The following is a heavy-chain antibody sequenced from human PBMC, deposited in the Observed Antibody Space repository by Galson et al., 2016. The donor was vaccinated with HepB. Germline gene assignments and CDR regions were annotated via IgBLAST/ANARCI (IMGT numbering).Heavy chain of an antibody. CDR1: GFTFNNHA. V-gene: IGHV3-23*01. Sequence: SLRLPCAASGFTFNNHAMNWVRQAPGKGLEWVSTISPSGDNTNYADSVQGRFTISRDISKNTLYLQMNSLRADDTALYYCARRGINWGFFDYWGQGTLVTVSS. J-gene: IGHJ4*02. D-gene: IGHD7-27*01. CDR3: ARRGINWGFFDY. CDR2: ISPSGDNT.